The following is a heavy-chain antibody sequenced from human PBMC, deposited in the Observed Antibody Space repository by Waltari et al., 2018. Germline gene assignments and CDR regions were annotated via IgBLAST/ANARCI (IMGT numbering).Heavy chain of an antibody. CDR2: INHSGST. D-gene: IGHD3-10*01. J-gene: IGHJ6*03. CDR1: GGSFSGYY. V-gene: IGHV4-34*01. Sequence: QVQLQQWGAGLLKPSETLSLTCAVYGGSFSGYYWRWLRPPPGKGLEWIGEINHSGSTNYNPSLKSRVTISVDTSKNQFSLKLSSVTAADTAVYYCARRGAAKRYYYYMDVWGKGTTVTVSS. CDR3: ARRGAAKRYYYYMDV.